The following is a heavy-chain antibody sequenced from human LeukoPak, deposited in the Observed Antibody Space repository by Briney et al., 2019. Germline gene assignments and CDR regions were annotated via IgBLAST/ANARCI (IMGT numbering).Heavy chain of an antibody. CDR3: ASYIQTGRGGWYRGYYGMDV. CDR2: INHSGST. CDR1: GGSFSGYY. Sequence: SETLSLTCAVYGGSFSGYYWSRIRQPPGKGLEWIGEINHSGSTNYNPSLKSRVTISVDTSKNQFSLKLSSVTAADTAVYYCASYIQTGRGGWYRGYYGMDVWGQGTTVTVSS. J-gene: IGHJ6*02. V-gene: IGHV4-34*01. D-gene: IGHD6-19*01.